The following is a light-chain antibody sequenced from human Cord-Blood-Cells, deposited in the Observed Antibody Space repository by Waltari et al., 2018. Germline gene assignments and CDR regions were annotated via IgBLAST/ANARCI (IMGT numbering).Light chain of an antibody. Sequence: DIQMTQSPSSLSASVGDRVTITCRASQSSSSYLNWYQQKPGKAPKLLIYAASSLQSGGPARFMGGRSRTDFTLSIRSLQPDEFATYYCQQSNITPLTSGGGTKVEIK. V-gene: IGKV1-39*01. J-gene: IGKJ4*01. CDR3: QQSNITPLT. CDR2: AAS. CDR1: QSSSSY.